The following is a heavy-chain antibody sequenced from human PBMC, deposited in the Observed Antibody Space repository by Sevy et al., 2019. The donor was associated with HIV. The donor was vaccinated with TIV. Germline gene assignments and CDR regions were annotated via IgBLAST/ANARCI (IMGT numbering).Heavy chain of an antibody. CDR3: AKDHAVTTEWVVFDS. CDR1: GFTFSHYA. CDR2: IYFDGASR. D-gene: IGHD4-17*01. J-gene: IGHJ4*02. V-gene: IGHV3-30*18. Sequence: GGSLRLSCAASGFTFSHYAMHWIRQAPGKGLEWVAAIYFDGASRNYADSVRGRFTISRDDSKNTVYLHMRGLRSEDTDVYFCAKDHAVTTEWVVFDSWGQGTLVTVSS.